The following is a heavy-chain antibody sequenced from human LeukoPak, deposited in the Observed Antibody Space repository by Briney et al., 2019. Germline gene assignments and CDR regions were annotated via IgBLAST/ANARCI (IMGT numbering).Heavy chain of an antibody. D-gene: IGHD3-3*01. CDR3: ARDHDFWSGYPIYYMDV. V-gene: IGHV3-66*02. CDR1: GFTVSSNY. J-gene: IGHJ6*03. Sequence: GGSLRLSCAASGFTVSSNYMSWVRQAPGKGLESVSVIYSGGSTYYADSVKGRFTISRDNSKNTLYLQMNSLRAEDTAVYYCARDHDFWSGYPIYYMDVWGKGTTVTVSS. CDR2: IYSGGST.